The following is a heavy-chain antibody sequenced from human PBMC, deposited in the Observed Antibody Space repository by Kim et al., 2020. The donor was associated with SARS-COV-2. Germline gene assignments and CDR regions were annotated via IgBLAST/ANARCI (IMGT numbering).Heavy chain of an antibody. CDR3: AGFFGFGELYGNYFDY. CDR2: IYYSGST. CDR1: GGSISSSSYY. D-gene: IGHD3-10*01. V-gene: IGHV4-39*07. Sequence: QTLSLTCTVSGGSISSSSYYWGWIRQPPGKGLEWIGSIYYSGSTYYNPSLKSRVTISVDTSKNQFSLKLSSVTAADTAVYYCAGFFGFGELYGNYFDYWGQGTLVTVSS. J-gene: IGHJ4*02.